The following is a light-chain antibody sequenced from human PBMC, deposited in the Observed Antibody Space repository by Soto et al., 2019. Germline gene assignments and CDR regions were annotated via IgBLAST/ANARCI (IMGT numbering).Light chain of an antibody. Sequence: SALNQPASVSGSPGQSITISCTGTSSDVGGYNYVSWYQQHPGKAPKLMIYEVSYRPSGVSDRFSGSKSGNTASLTISGLQAEDEADYYCCSYTSSITYVFGTGTKVTVL. CDR2: EVS. V-gene: IGLV2-14*01. CDR1: SSDVGGYNY. J-gene: IGLJ1*01. CDR3: CSYTSSITYV.